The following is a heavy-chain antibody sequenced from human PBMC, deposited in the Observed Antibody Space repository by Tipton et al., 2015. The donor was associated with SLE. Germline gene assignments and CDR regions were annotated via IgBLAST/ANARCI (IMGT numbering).Heavy chain of an antibody. D-gene: IGHD5-12*01. J-gene: IGHJ6*02. CDR3: ARGVRLPLYYYYYGMDV. V-gene: IGHV4-30-2*01. CDR2: IYHSGST. CDR1: GGSISSGGYS. Sequence: TLSLTCAVSGGSISSGGYSWSWIRQPPGKGLEWIGYIYHSGSTNYNPSLKSRVTISVDTSKNQFSLKLSSVTAADTAVYYCARGVRLPLYYYYYGMDVWGQGTTVTVSS.